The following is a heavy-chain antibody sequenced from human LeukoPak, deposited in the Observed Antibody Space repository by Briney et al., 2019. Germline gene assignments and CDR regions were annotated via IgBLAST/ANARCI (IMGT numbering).Heavy chain of an antibody. D-gene: IGHD2-2*01. CDR1: GGTFSSYA. J-gene: IGHJ4*02. CDR3: ASSVVPAAPYYFDY. Sequence: ASVKVSCKASGGTFSSYAISWVRQAPGQGLEWMGGIIPIFGTANYAQKFQGRVTITTGESTSTAYMELSSLRSEDTAVYYCASSVVPAAPYYFDYWGQGTLVTVSS. V-gene: IGHV1-69*05. CDR2: IIPIFGTA.